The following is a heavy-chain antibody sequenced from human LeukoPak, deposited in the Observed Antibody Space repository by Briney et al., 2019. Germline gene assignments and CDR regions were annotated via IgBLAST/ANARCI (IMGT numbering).Heavy chain of an antibody. D-gene: IGHD3-3*01. J-gene: IGHJ5*02. CDR2: IIPIFGTA. CDR1: GGTFSGYA. V-gene: IGHV1-69*13. CDR3: ARDGSPYGVVILNWFDP. Sequence: ASVKVSCKASGGTFSGYAISWVRQAPGQGLEWMGGIIPIFGTANYAQKFQGRVTITADESTSTAYMELSSLRSEDTAVYYCARDGSPYGVVILNWFDPWGQGTLVTVSS.